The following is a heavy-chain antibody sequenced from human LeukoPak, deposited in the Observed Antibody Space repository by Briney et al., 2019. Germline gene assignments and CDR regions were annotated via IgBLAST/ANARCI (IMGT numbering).Heavy chain of an antibody. CDR3: ARGNSRWSTPTSSYYYRMDV. V-gene: IGHV3-30-3*01. Sequence: PGRSLRLSCAASGFTFSSYAMHWVRQAPGKGLEWVAVISYDGSNKYYADSVKGRFTISRDNSKNTLYLQMNSLRAEDTAVYYCARGNSRWSTPTSSYYYRMDVWGQGTTVTVSS. CDR2: ISYDGSNK. CDR1: GFTFSSYA. J-gene: IGHJ6*02. D-gene: IGHD4-23*01.